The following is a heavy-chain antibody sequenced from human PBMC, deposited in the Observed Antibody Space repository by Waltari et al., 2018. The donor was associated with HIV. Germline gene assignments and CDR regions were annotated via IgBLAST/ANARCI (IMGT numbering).Heavy chain of an antibody. CDR1: GVSISSSSYF. CDR3: ARHLLLARSDYGTFFDY. Sequence: QPQLHQSRPGLVKPSETLSLTCSVSGVSISSSSYFWAWIRQPPGKVPVWIGSVDDSGTTYYDPSLKSRLTMYAGTSKKQVSLGLKSVSAAETAVYYCARHLLLARSDYGTFFDYWGRGALVTVSS. J-gene: IGHJ4*01. CDR2: VDDSGTT. V-gene: IGHV4-39*01. D-gene: IGHD4-17*01.